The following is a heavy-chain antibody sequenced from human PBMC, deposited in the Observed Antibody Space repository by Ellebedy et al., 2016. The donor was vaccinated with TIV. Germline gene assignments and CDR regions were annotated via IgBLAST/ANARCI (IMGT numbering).Heavy chain of an antibody. J-gene: IGHJ4*02. Sequence: PGGSLKLSCQGSGYNFASYWISWVRQVPGRGLESMGRIDPSYSYTNYSPSFQGHVTISADKSISTAYLQWNSLKASDTAFYYCARFSGSYGGFDYWGQGTQVTVSS. CDR2: IDPSYSYT. CDR1: GYNFASYW. CDR3: ARFSGSYGGFDY. D-gene: IGHD1-26*01. V-gene: IGHV5-10-1*01.